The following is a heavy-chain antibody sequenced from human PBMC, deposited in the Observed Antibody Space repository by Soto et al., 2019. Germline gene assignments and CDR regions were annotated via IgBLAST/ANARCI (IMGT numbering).Heavy chain of an antibody. D-gene: IGHD1-26*01. J-gene: IGHJ6*02. Sequence: PSETLSLTCTVSGGSISSSSYYWGWIRQPPGKGLEWIGNIYYSGSTYYNPSLKSRVTISVDTSKNQFSLKLSSVTAADTAVYYCASLDTTYGMDVWGQGTTVTVSS. CDR2: IYYSGST. CDR1: GGSISSSSYY. V-gene: IGHV4-39*01. CDR3: ASLDTTYGMDV.